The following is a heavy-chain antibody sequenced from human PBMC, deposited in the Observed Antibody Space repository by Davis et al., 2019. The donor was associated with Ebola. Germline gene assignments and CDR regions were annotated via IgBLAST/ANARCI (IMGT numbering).Heavy chain of an antibody. CDR1: RYNFVSPD. Sequence: ASDPVSRMASRYNFVSPDTPCVRQATGQGLERTGWVNHNSGNTGYPQKFRGRVTMTRNTSINTAYMELSNVTSADTAVYYCARGWGNYLGNDFWGTGTRVAVSS. CDR2: VNHNSGNT. CDR3: ARGWGNYLGNDF. D-gene: IGHD7-27*01. J-gene: IGHJ4*02. V-gene: IGHV1-8*02.